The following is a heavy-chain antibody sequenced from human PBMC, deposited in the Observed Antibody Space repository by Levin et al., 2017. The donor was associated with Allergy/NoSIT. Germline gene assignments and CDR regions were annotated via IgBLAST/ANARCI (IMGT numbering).Heavy chain of an antibody. CDR3: ARDYYFGSGSPQGTFDY. V-gene: IGHV3-7*04. Sequence: SCAASGFTFGSHWMNWVRQAPGKGLEWVAKIKEDGREKDYVDSVKGRFSISRDNAKNSLFLQMRSLRVEDTAVYYCARDYYFGSGSPQGTFDYWGRGTLVTVSS. CDR2: IKEDGREK. D-gene: IGHD3-10*01. J-gene: IGHJ4*02. CDR1: GFTFGSHW.